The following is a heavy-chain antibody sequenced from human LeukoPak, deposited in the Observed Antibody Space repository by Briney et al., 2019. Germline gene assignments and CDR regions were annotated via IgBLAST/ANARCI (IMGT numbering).Heavy chain of an antibody. CDR2: MYDSGST. J-gene: IGHJ4*02. CDR3: ARGGYYYLY. Sequence: SETLSLTCTVSGGSISSNYWSWIWQPPGKGLEWIGYMYDSGSTNYNPSLKSRVTMSVDTSKNQFFLKLSSVTAADTAVYYCARGGYYYLYWGQGTLVTVSS. D-gene: IGHD3-10*01. CDR1: GGSISSNY. V-gene: IGHV4-59*01.